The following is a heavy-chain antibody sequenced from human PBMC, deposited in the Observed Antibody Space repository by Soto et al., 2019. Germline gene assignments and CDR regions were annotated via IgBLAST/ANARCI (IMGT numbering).Heavy chain of an antibody. Sequence: QLQLQESGPGLVKPSETLSLTCTVSGGSISSSSYYWGWIRQPPGKGLEWIGSIYYSGSTYYNPSLKSRVTISVDTSKNQFSLKLSSVTAADTAVYYWARGESYSGSGSWCQGPLVTVSS. CDR2: IYYSGST. V-gene: IGHV4-39*01. CDR1: GGSISSSSYY. CDR3: ARGESYSGSGS. J-gene: IGHJ4*02. D-gene: IGHD3-10*01.